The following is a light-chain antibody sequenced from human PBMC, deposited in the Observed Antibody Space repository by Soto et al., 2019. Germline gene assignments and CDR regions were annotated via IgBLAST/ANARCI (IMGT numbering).Light chain of an antibody. V-gene: IGKV1-27*01. CDR2: TSS. Sequence: DIQMTQSPSSLSASVGDRVTITCRASQGISNYLAWYQQKPGKVPKLLIYTSSTLQSGVPSRFSGSGSGTDFTLTISSLKPEDVATYYCQKYDSDPWTFGQGTKVEIK. CDR3: QKYDSDPWT. CDR1: QGISNY. J-gene: IGKJ1*01.